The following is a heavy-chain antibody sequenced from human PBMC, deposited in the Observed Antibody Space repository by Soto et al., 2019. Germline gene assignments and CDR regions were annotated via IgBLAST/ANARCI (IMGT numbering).Heavy chain of an antibody. D-gene: IGHD2-15*01. CDR3: ARADCTGAYCYSWPFNYGVDV. CDR2: IWYDGSKK. CDR1: GFTFNTYG. V-gene: IGHV3-33*01. J-gene: IGHJ6*02. Sequence: QVQLVESGGGVAQPGGSLRLSCTTSGFTFNTYGMHWVRQAPGKGLEWVASIWYDGSKKYYADYVKGRFTISRDNSKNTLYLQMNSLRAEDTALYYCARADCTGAYCYSWPFNYGVDVWGQGTTVTVSS.